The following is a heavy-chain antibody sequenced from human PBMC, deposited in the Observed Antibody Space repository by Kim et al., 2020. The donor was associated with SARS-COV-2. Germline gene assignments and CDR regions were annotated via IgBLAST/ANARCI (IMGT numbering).Heavy chain of an antibody. Sequence: SETLSLTCAVYGGSFSGYYWSWIRQPPGKGLEWIGEINHSGSTNYNPSLKSRVTISVDTSKNQFSPKLSSVTAADTAVYYCARAVKSPSGRITMVRGVIVNGMDVWGQGTTVTVSS. D-gene: IGHD3-10*01. J-gene: IGHJ6*02. CDR1: GGSFSGYY. V-gene: IGHV4-34*01. CDR2: INHSGST. CDR3: ARAVKSPSGRITMVRGVIVNGMDV.